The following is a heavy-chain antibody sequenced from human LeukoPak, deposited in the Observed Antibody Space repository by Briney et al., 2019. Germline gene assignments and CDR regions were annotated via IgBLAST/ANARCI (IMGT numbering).Heavy chain of an antibody. CDR3: AIGNIAAAVNH. Sequence: PSETLSLTRTVSGGSISSGGYYWSWIRQHPGKGLEWIGYIYYSGSTYYNPSLKSRVTISVDTSKNQFSLNPRSVTAADTAVYYCAIGNIAAAVNHWGQGTLVTVFS. J-gene: IGHJ1*01. CDR2: IYYSGST. D-gene: IGHD6-13*01. CDR1: GGSISSGGYY. V-gene: IGHV4-31*03.